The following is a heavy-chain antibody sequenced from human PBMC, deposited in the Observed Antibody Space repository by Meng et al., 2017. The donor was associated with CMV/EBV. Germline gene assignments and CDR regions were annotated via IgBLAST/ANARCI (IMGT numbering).Heavy chain of an antibody. J-gene: IGHJ6*02. V-gene: IGHV3-23*01. CDR1: GFTFSSYA. CDR2: ISGSGGST. D-gene: IGHD3-3*01. Sequence: GESLKISCAASGFTFSSYAMSWVRQAPGKGLEWVSAISGSGGSTYYADSVKGRFTISRDNSKNTLYLQMNSLRAEDTAVYYCAKRGYVLRFLEWPAGYGVDVWGQGTTVTVSS. CDR3: AKRGYVLRFLEWPAGYGVDV.